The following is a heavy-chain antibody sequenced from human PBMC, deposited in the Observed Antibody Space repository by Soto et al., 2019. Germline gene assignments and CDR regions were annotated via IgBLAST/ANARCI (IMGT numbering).Heavy chain of an antibody. CDR2: INAHNGNT. J-gene: IGHJ5*02. Sequence: QVQLVQSGAEVKKPGASVKVSCKASGYTFTNYGISWVRQAPGQGLEWMGWINAHNGNTNSAQKLQGRVTMTTDTPTSTAYMALRSLRSDDTAVYYCARVLPPFDLWGQGTLVSVSS. CDR3: ARVLPPFDL. CDR1: GYTFTNYG. V-gene: IGHV1-18*01.